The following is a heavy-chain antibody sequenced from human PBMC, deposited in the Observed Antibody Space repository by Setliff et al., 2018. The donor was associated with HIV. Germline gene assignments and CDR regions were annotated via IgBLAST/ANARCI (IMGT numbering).Heavy chain of an antibody. CDR2: IHTTGTT. Sequence: SETLSLTCTVSGGSISSGSYYWSWIRQPAGEGLEWIGQIHTTGTTNCNPSLKSRVTISVDTSKNQFSLQLSPVTAADTAVYYCAIRTYGSGRFDPWGQGTLVTVSS. CDR1: GGSISSGSYY. CDR3: AIRTYGSGRFDP. J-gene: IGHJ5*02. D-gene: IGHD6-19*01. V-gene: IGHV4-61*09.